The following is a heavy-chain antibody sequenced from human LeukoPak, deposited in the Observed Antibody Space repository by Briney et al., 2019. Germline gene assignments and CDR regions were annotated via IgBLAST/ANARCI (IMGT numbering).Heavy chain of an antibody. J-gene: IGHJ4*02. CDR3: VRGDKADYSDYVM. V-gene: IGHV1-8*01. D-gene: IGHD4-11*01. CDR2: MNPNSGNT. CDR1: GYSFNNYD. Sequence: ASVKVSCTASGYSFNNYDINWVRQAPGQGLEWMGWMNPNSGNTGYAQNFRGRVTMTRTTSIETAYMTLSSLTSDDTAVYYCVRGDKADYSDYVMWGQGTLVTVSS.